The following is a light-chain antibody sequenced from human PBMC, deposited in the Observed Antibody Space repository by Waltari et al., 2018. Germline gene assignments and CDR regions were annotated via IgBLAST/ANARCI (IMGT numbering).Light chain of an antibody. V-gene: IGKV1-39*01. Sequence: DIQMTQSPSSLSASVGDRVTITCRASQSISSYLNWYQQKPGKAPKLLIYAASSVQSGVPSRFSGSGSGTDFTLTISSLQPEDFATYYCQQSYSTLPVTFGPGTKVDIK. CDR2: AAS. J-gene: IGKJ3*01. CDR1: QSISSY. CDR3: QQSYSTLPVT.